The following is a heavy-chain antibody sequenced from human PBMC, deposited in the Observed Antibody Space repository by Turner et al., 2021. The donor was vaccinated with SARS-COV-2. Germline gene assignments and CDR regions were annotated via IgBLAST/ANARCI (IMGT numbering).Heavy chain of an antibody. D-gene: IGHD4-17*01. V-gene: IGHV3-23*01. CDR3: AKVPPYGDYFDY. Sequence: EVQLLVSGGGLVQPGGSLRLSCAASGFTFSTYAMSWVRQERGKGREWVSAISGSGGSTYYADSVKGRFTISRDTSKNTLYMQMNSLRAEDTAVYYCAKVPPYGDYFDYWGQGTLVTVSS. CDR1: GFTFSTYA. CDR2: ISGSGGST. J-gene: IGHJ4*02.